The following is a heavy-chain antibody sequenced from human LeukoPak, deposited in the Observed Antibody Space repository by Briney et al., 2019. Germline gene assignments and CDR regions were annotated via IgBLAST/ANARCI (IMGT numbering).Heavy chain of an antibody. CDR3: ARSKGYSYGMDV. V-gene: IGHV3-73*01. D-gene: IGHD6-13*01. CDR2: IRSKANSYAT. J-gene: IGHJ6*02. CDR1: GFTFSGSA. Sequence: PGGSLRLSCAASGFTFSGSAMHWVRQASGKGLEWVGRIRSKANSYATAYAASVKGRFTISRDNAENSLYLQMNSLRAEDTAVYYCARSKGYSYGMDVWGQGTTVTVSS.